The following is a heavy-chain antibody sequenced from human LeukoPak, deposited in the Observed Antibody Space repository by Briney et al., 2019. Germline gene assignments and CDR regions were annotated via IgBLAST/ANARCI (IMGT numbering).Heavy chain of an antibody. CDR1: GFAFSSYG. CDR2: ISGSGGST. J-gene: IGHJ4*02. CDR3: ARRATTERGHSYGLDF. D-gene: IGHD5-18*01. V-gene: IGHV3-23*01. Sequence: GGSLRLSCVASGFAFSSYGMYWVRQAPGKGLEWVSAISGSGGSTYYADSVKGRFTISRDNSKNSLYLQMNSLRAEDTAMYYCARRATTERGHSYGLDFWGQGTLVTVSS.